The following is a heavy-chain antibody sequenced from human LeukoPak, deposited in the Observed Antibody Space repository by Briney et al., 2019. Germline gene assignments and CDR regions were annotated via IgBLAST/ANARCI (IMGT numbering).Heavy chain of an antibody. Sequence: SETLSLTCAVYGGSFSGYYWSWIRQPPGKGLEWIGYIYYSGSTNHNPSLKSRVTISVDTSKNQFSLKLSSVTAADTAVYYCARHGAGPSDAFDIWGQGTMVTVSS. J-gene: IGHJ3*02. CDR3: ARHGAGPSDAFDI. D-gene: IGHD3-16*01. CDR1: GGSFSGYY. V-gene: IGHV4-59*08. CDR2: IYYSGST.